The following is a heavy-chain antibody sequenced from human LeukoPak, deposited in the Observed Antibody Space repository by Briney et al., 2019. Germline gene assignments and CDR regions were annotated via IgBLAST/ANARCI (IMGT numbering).Heavy chain of an antibody. CDR3: ASSYDILTGYYGAFDI. CDR1: GGSISSYY. V-gene: IGHV4-59*01. CDR2: IYYSGST. D-gene: IGHD3-9*01. J-gene: IGHJ3*02. Sequence: SETLSLTCTVSGGSISSYYWSWIRQPPGKGLEWIGYIYYSGSTNYNPSLKSRVTISVDTSKNQFSLKLSSVTAADTAVYYCASSYDILTGYYGAFDIWGQGTMVTVSS.